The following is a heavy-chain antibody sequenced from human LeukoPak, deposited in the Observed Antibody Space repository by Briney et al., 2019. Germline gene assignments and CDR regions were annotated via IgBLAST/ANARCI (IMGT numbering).Heavy chain of an antibody. D-gene: IGHD2-21*01. V-gene: IGHV4-31*03. CDR3: ARDRHMGYYYYGMDV. Sequence: SETLSLTCTVSGGSISSGGYCWSWIRQHPGKGLEWIGYIYYSGSTYYNPSLKSRVTISVDTSKNQFSLKLSSVTAADTAVYYCARDRHMGYYYYGMDVWGQGTTVTVSS. J-gene: IGHJ6*02. CDR2: IYYSGST. CDR1: GGSISSGGYC.